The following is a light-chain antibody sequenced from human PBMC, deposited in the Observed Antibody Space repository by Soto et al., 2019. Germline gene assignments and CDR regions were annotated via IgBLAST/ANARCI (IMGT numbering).Light chain of an antibody. CDR3: KSYAGSNTYV. V-gene: IGLV2-8*01. CDR2: EVS. Sequence: QSALTQPPSASGSPGQSVTISCTGTSSDVGGSNFVSWYQQHPGKAPKLMIYEVSKRPSGVPARFSGSKSGNTASLTVSGLQAADEADYFCKSYAGSNTYVFGSGTKVTVL. J-gene: IGLJ1*01. CDR1: SSDVGGSNF.